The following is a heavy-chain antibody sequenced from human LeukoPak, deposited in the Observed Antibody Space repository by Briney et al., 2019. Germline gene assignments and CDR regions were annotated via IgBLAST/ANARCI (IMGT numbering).Heavy chain of an antibody. V-gene: IGHV7-4-1*02. J-gene: IGHJ6*03. CDR2: INTNTGNP. Sequence: ASVKVSCKASGYTFTSYAMNWVRQAPGQGLEWMGWINTNTGNPTYAQGFTGRMVFSLDTSVSTAYLQISSLKAEDTAVYYCASLGELSLYPQGYYYYMDVWGKGTTVTVSS. D-gene: IGHD3-16*02. CDR1: GYTFTSYA. CDR3: ASLGELSLYPQGYYYYMDV.